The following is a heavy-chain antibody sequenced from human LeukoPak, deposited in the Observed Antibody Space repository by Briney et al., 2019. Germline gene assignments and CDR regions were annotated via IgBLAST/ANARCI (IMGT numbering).Heavy chain of an antibody. CDR1: GYTFTGYY. J-gene: IGHJ4*02. D-gene: IGHD1-7*01. V-gene: IGHV1-2*02. CDR3: ASHWNSGPSFDY. CDR2: INPNSGGT. Sequence: ASVKVSCKASGYTFTGYYMHWVRQAPGQGLEWMGWINPNSGGTSYAQKFQGRVTMTRDTSISTAYMELSRLRSDDTAVYYCASHWNSGPSFDYWGQGTLVTVSS.